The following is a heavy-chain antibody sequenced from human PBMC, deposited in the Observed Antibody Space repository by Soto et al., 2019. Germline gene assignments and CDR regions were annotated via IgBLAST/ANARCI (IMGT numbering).Heavy chain of an antibody. Sequence: QVQLVQSGTEVKKHGASVKVSCKASGYTLTSYGISWVRQAPEQGLEWMGWISAYNGNTSYAQKLQGRVTMTTDTSTSTAYMELRSPRSDDTAVYYCARDAAVGLLEYWGQGTLVTVSS. D-gene: IGHD3-10*01. CDR1: GYTLTSYG. CDR3: ARDAAVGLLEY. J-gene: IGHJ4*02. CDR2: ISAYNGNT. V-gene: IGHV1-18*01.